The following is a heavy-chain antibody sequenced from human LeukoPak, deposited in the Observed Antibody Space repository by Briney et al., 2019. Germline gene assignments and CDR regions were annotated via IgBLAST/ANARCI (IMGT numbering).Heavy chain of an antibody. CDR2: IYPGDSDT. CDR1: GYSFSSYW. CDR3: ARQRDSGSYYQRAFDI. V-gene: IGHV5-51*01. J-gene: IGHJ3*02. Sequence: GESLKISCKGSGYSFSSYWIGWVRQMPGKGLEWMGIIYPGDSDTKYNPSVQGQVTISADKSINTAYLQWSSLKASDIATYYCARQRDSGSYYQRAFDIWGQGTMVTVSS. D-gene: IGHD1-26*01.